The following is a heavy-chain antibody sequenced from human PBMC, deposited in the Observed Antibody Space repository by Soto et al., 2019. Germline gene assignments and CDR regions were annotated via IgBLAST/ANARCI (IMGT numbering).Heavy chain of an antibody. CDR1: WYNFVNLG. V-gene: IGHV1-18*01. CDR3: ARNYYDSSGYYDYYYYGMDV. J-gene: IGHJ6*02. D-gene: IGHD3-22*01. Sequence: ASVKDSWNAFWYNFVNLGVRRVRQDPGQRLEWMGWISAYNGNTNYAQKLQGRVTMTTDTSTSTAYMELRSLRSDDTAVYYCARNYYDSSGYYDYYYYGMDVWGQGTTVTVSS. CDR2: ISAYNGNT.